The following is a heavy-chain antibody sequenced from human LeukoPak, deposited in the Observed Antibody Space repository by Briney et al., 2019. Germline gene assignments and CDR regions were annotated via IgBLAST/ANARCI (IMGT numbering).Heavy chain of an antibody. CDR3: AIQLGPYGMDV. CDR1: GGSVSSGSYY. V-gene: IGHV4-61*01. J-gene: IGHJ6*02. Sequence: SETLSLTCTVSGGSVSSGSYYWSWIRQPPGKGLEWIGYIYYSGSTNYNPSLKSRVTISVDTSKNQFSLKLSSVTAADTAVDYCAIQLGPYGMDVWGQGTTVTVSS. CDR2: IYYSGST. D-gene: IGHD5-18*01.